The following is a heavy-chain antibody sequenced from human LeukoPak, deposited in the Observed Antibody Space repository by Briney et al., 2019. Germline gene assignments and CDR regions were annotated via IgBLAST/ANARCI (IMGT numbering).Heavy chain of an antibody. Sequence: SETLSLTCAVYGGSFSGYYWSWIRQPPGKGLEWIGEINHSGSTNYNPSPKSRVTISVDTSKNQFSLKLSSVTAADTAVYYCARGERNYDFWSGYYSGSYYFDYWGQGTLVTVSS. V-gene: IGHV4-34*01. CDR3: ARGERNYDFWSGYYSGSYYFDY. CDR1: GGSFSGYY. D-gene: IGHD3-3*01. J-gene: IGHJ4*02. CDR2: INHSGST.